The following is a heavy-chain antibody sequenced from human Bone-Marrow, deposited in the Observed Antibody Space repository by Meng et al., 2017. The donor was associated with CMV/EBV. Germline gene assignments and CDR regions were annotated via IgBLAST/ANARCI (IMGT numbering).Heavy chain of an antibody. CDR3: ARARFDY. CDR2: IYHSGST. CDR1: GYSISSGYY. Sequence: SETLSLTCTVSGYSISSGYYWGWVRQPPGKGLEWIGSIYHSGSTYYNPSLKSRVTISVDTSKNQFSLKLSSVTAADTAVYYCARARFDYWGQGTLVTLYS. J-gene: IGHJ4*02. V-gene: IGHV4-38-2*02.